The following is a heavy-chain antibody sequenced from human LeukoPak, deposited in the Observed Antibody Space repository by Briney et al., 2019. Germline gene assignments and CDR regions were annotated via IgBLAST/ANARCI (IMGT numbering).Heavy chain of an antibody. CDR3: ARAYCSSGSCYWTYFDY. Sequence: PSETLSLTCTVSGGSISSYYWSWIRQPPGKGLEWIGYIYYSGSTNYNPSLKSRVTISVDTSKNQFSLKLSSVTAADTAVYYCARAYCSSGSCYWTYFDYWGQGTLVTVSS. D-gene: IGHD2-15*01. J-gene: IGHJ4*02. CDR2: IYYSGST. V-gene: IGHV4-59*01. CDR1: GGSISSYY.